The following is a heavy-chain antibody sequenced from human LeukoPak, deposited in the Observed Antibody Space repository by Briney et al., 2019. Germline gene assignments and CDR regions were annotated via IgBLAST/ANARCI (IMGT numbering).Heavy chain of an antibody. CDR2: INSDGGTT. V-gene: IGHV3-74*01. D-gene: IGHD2-8*01. J-gene: IGHJ4*02. CDR3: IRGNGGGAY. CDR1: GFTFRTYW. Sequence: GGSLRLSCEASGFTFRTYWMHCVRQAPGKGLVWVPGINSDGGTTDYADSVRGRFTISRDNAKNTLYLQLNSLRDEDTAVYYCIRGNGGGAYWDQGTLVTVAS.